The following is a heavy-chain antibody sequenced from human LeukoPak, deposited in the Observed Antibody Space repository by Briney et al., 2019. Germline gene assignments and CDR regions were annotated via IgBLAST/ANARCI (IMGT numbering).Heavy chain of an antibody. CDR1: GYTFTSYG. CDR2: IIPIFGTA. V-gene: IGHV1-69*05. Sequence: SVKVSCKASGYTFTSYGISWVRQAPGQGLEWMGGIIPIFGTANYAQKFQGRVTITTDESTSTAYMELSSLRSEDTAVYYCARGSELGYCSGGSCLDLDYWGQGTLVTVSS. CDR3: ARGSELGYCSGGSCLDLDY. J-gene: IGHJ4*02. D-gene: IGHD2-15*01.